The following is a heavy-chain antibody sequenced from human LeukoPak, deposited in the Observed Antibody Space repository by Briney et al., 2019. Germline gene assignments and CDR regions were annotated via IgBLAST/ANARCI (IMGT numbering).Heavy chain of an antibody. CDR1: GYTFTSYA. CDR3: ARFYYDSSAFDP. D-gene: IGHD3-22*01. V-gene: IGHV1-3*01. CDR2: INAGNGNT. Sequence: ASVKVSCKASGYTFTSYAMHWVRQAPGQRLEWMGWINAGNGNTKYSQEFQGRVTITRDTSASTAYMELSSLRSEDTAVYYCARFYYDSSAFDPWGQGTLVTVSS. J-gene: IGHJ5*02.